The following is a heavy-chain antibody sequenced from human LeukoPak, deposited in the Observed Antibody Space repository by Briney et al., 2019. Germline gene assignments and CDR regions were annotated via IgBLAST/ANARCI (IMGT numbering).Heavy chain of an antibody. CDR3: AKVAPYGNYVFDY. J-gene: IGHJ4*01. V-gene: IGHV3-23*01. CDR1: GFSFSSYA. Sequence: GGSLRLSCAASGFSFSSYAMSWVRQAPGKGLEWVSGISGSGGSTNYADSVKGRFTISRDNSKNTLYVQLNSLGGEDTAVYYCAKVAPYGNYVFDYWGHGTLVTVSS. D-gene: IGHD1-7*01. CDR2: ISGSGGST.